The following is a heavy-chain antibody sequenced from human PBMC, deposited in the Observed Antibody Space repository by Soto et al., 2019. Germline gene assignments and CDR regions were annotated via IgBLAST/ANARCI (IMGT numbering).Heavy chain of an antibody. CDR2: INPNSGGT. Sequence: ASVKVSCKASGYTFTGYYMHWVRQAPGQGLEWMGWINPNSGGTNYAQKFQGRVTMTRDASISTAYMELSRLRSDDTAVYYCARAVGYCSSTSCYLGGYYYYGMDVWGQGTTVTVSS. CDR3: ARAVGYCSSTSCYLGGYYYYGMDV. D-gene: IGHD2-2*01. CDR1: GYTFTGYY. V-gene: IGHV1-2*02. J-gene: IGHJ6*02.